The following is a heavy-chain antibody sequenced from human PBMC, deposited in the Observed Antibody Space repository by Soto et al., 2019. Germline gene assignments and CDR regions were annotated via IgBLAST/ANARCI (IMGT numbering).Heavy chain of an antibody. CDR1: GGSISSGDYY. V-gene: IGHV4-30-4*01. CDR3: ARDRESGYHDY. D-gene: IGHD3-3*01. CDR2: IYYSGST. J-gene: IGHJ4*02. Sequence: QVQLQESGPGLVKPSQTLSLTCTVSGGSISSGDYYWSWIRQPPGKGLEWIGYIYYSGSTYYNPSLKSXXTXSXXTSKNQFSLKLSSVTAADTAVYYCARDRESGYHDYWGQGTLVTVSS.